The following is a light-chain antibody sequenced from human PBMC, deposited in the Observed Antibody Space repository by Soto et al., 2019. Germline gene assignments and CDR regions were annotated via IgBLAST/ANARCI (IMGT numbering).Light chain of an antibody. CDR1: QSISNW. CDR2: KAS. J-gene: IGKJ1*01. CDR3: QQYNSYSIT. Sequence: DIQMTQSPSTLPASVGDRVSIACRASQSISNWLAWYQQKPGTAPKLLIYKASTLQSGVSSRFSGGGSGTEFTLTISSLQPDDFATYFCQQYNSYSITFGQGTKVDIK. V-gene: IGKV1-5*03.